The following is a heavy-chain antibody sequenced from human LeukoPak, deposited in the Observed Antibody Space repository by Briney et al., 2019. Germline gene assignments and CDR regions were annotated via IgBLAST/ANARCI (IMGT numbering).Heavy chain of an antibody. CDR3: ARDLRYCSSTSCYTNWFDP. CDR1: GGSFSGYY. D-gene: IGHD2-2*02. V-gene: IGHV4-34*09. J-gene: IGHJ5*02. Sequence: SETLSLTCAVYGGSFSGYYWSWIRQPPGKGLEWIGYIYYSGSTYYNPSLKSRVTISVDTSKNQFSLKLSSVTAADTAVYYCARDLRYCSSTSCYTNWFDPWGQGTLVTVSS. CDR2: IYYSGST.